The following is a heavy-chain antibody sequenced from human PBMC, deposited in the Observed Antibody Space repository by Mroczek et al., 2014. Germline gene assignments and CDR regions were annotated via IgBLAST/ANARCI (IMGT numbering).Heavy chain of an antibody. D-gene: IGHD6-13*01. Sequence: QVQLQQWGAGLLKPSETLSLTCAVYGGSFSGYYWSWIRQPPGKGLEWIGEINHSGSTNYNPSLKSRVTISVDTSKNQFSLKLSSVTAADTAVYYCARVGEWYSSSGGGWFDPWGQGTLVTVSS. V-gene: IGHV4-34*01. CDR1: GGSFSGYY. CDR3: ARVGEWYSSSGGGWFDP. J-gene: IGHJ5*02. CDR2: INHSGST.